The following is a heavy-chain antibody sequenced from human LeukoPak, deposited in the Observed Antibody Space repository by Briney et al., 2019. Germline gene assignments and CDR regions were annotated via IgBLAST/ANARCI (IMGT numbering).Heavy chain of an antibody. D-gene: IGHD6-19*01. V-gene: IGHV3-49*03. CDR1: GFTFGDYA. J-gene: IGHJ4*02. Sequence: PGGSLRLSCTASGFTFGDYAMSWFRQAPGKGLEWVGFIRSKAHGGTTEYAASVKGIFTISRDDSKSIAYLQMNSLKTEDTAVYYCTRPFSGIAVAGTGFDYWGQGTLVTVSS. CDR3: TRPFSGIAVAGTGFDY. CDR2: IRSKAHGGTT.